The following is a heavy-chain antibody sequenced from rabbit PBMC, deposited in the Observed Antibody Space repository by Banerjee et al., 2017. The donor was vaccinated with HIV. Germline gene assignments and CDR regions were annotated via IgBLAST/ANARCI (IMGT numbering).Heavy chain of an antibody. D-gene: IGHD6-1*01. Sequence: QSLEESGGDLVKPGASLTLTCTASGFSFSSSYWICWVRQAPGKGLEWIACIYAGSGGSTVYASCAKGRCTTAKTSSTPGTLQRTSMTAADPATYFCARAYADDASYGYATDFNLWGPGTLVTVS. CDR1: GFSFSSSYW. CDR3: ARAYADDASYGYATDFNL. CDR2: IYAGSGGST. J-gene: IGHJ4*01. V-gene: IGHV1S40*01.